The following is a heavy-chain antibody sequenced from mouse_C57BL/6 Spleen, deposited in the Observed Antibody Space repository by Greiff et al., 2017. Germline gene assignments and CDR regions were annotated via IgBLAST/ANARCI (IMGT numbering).Heavy chain of an antibody. J-gene: IGHJ1*03. Sequence: VQLQQPGAELVKPGASVKMSCKASGYTFTSYWITWVKQRPGQGLEWIGDIYPGSGSTNYNEKFKSKATLTVDTSSSTAYMQLSSLTSEDSAVYYCAYYSNYVWYFDVWGTGTTVTVSS. V-gene: IGHV1-55*01. CDR1: GYTFTSYW. D-gene: IGHD2-5*01. CDR3: AYYSNYVWYFDV. CDR2: IYPGSGST.